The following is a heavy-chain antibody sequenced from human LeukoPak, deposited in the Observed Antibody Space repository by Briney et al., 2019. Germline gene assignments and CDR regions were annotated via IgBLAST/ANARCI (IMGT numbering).Heavy chain of an antibody. CDR3: ASSLGPLTEY. Sequence: GGSLRLSCAASVFAFSSYWMHWVRQTPWKGLVWVSRINSGGSGTSYADSVKGRFTISRDNAKDTLYLQMNSLRVEDTAVYYCASSLGPLTEYWGQGTLVTVSS. V-gene: IGHV3-74*01. CDR2: INSGGSGT. J-gene: IGHJ4*02. D-gene: IGHD7-27*01. CDR1: VFAFSSYW.